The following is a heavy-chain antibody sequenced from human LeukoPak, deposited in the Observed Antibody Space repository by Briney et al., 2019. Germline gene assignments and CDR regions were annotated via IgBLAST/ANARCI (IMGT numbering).Heavy chain of an antibody. Sequence: SQTLSLTCAISGDSVSSNSAAWNWIRQSPSRGLEWLGRTYYRSKWYNDYAVSVKSRITINPDTSKNQFSLQLNSVTPEDTAVYYCARGIAVAGTDLDYYYMDVWGKGTTVTVSS. V-gene: IGHV6-1*01. CDR3: ARGIAVAGTDLDYYYMDV. CDR1: GDSVSSNSAA. J-gene: IGHJ6*03. CDR2: TYYRSKWYN. D-gene: IGHD6-19*01.